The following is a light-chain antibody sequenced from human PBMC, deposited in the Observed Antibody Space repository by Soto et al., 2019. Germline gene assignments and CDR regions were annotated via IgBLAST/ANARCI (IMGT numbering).Light chain of an antibody. J-gene: IGKJ4*01. CDR1: QGISRY. CDR3: QQLNAYPVT. CDR2: AAS. V-gene: IGKV1-9*01. Sequence: LLIQSTSSLSASVGDSVTITCRASQGISRYLAWYQQKPGRAPQLLISAASTLQSGVPSRFSGSGSGTHFTLVISSLQPEDFATYYCQQLNAYPVTFGGGTKVDI.